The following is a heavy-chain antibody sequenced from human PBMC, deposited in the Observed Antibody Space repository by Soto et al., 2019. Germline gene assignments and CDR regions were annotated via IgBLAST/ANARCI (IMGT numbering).Heavy chain of an antibody. J-gene: IGHJ3*02. Sequence: EVQLVESGGGLVKPGGSLRLSCAASGFTFSSYSMNWVRQDPGKGLEWVSSISSSSSYIYYADSVKGRFTISRDNAKNSLYLQINSLRAEDTAVYYCARGRDGYNPACARAFDIWGQGTMVTVSS. V-gene: IGHV3-21*01. CDR1: GFTFSSYS. CDR2: ISSSSSYI. D-gene: IGHD5-12*01. CDR3: ARGRDGYNPACARAFDI.